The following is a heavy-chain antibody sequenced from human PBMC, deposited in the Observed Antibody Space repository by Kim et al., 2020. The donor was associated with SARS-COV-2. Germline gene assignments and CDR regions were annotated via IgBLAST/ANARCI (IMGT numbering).Heavy chain of an antibody. J-gene: IGHJ4*02. D-gene: IGHD3-3*01. CDR1: GYTFTSYG. CDR2: ISAYNGNT. Sequence: ASVKVSCKASGYTFTSYGISWVRQAPGQGLEWMGWISAYNGNTNYAQKLQGRVTMTTDTSTSTAYMELRSLSSDDTAVYYCARDRYLGTGGGPYYDFWSGYWTYYFDYWSQGALVTVSS. CDR3: ARDRYLGTGGGPYYDFWSGYWTYYFDY. V-gene: IGHV1-18*01.